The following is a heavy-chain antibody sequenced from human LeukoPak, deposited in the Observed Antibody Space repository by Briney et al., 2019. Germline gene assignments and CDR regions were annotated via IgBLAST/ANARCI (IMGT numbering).Heavy chain of an antibody. Sequence: ASLKVSCEASGYTFSGYYIHWVRQAPGQGLEWVGWINPSSGGAKYAQNLQGRVIMTTDTSVSTAYMELSSLRYDDTAVYYCARSSPPTNNHFYYYMDVWGKGSTVTVSS. CDR1: GYTFSGYY. CDR3: ARSSPPTNNHFYYYMDV. CDR2: INPSSGGA. D-gene: IGHD1/OR15-1a*01. V-gene: IGHV1-2*02. J-gene: IGHJ6*03.